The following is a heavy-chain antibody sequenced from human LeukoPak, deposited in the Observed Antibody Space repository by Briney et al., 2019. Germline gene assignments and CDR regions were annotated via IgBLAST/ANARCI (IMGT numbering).Heavy chain of an antibody. D-gene: IGHD3-22*01. CDR2: ISDTGNT. V-gene: IGHV3-23*01. CDR1: GFTLSSYA. J-gene: IGHJ3*02. Sequence: PGGSLRLSCAASGFTLSSYAMSWVRQAPGKGLEWVSAISDTGNTYHADSVKGRFTVSRDTSKNTFYLQMNRMRAEDTAVYYCVRGSYYYDNSGYQTGDAFDIWGQGTRVTVST. CDR3: VRGSYYYDNSGYQTGDAFDI.